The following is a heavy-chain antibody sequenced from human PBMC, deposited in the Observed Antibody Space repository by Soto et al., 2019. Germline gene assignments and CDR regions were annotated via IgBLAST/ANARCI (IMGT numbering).Heavy chain of an antibody. CDR1: GFTFSNYA. CDR3: ARKRLGEGRYFDY. D-gene: IGHD3-16*01. CDR2: IDSDGSNT. J-gene: IGHJ4*02. Sequence: EVQLVESGGGLVQPGGSLRLSCAASGFTFSNYAMYWIRQAPGKGLEYVSAIDSDGSNTYFANSVKGRFTISRDNSKNTVYLQIGSLRAEDMAVYYCARKRLGEGRYFDYWGQGTLVTVSS. V-gene: IGHV3-64*01.